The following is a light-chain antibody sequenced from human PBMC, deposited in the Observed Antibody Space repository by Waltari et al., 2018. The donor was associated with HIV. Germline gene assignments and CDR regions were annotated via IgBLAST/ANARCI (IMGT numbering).Light chain of an antibody. CDR2: KND. Sequence: QSVLTQTPSASGPPGKRVPSPVPEPRPTPGGKHNFFYQHLPGAAPKLLMYKNDQRPSGVPDRFSGSKSGTSASLAISGLRSEDEADYTCATWDDSLSGVVFGGGTKLNVL. CDR1: RPTPGGKH. V-gene: IGLV1-47*01. CDR3: ATWDDSLSGVV. J-gene: IGLJ3*02.